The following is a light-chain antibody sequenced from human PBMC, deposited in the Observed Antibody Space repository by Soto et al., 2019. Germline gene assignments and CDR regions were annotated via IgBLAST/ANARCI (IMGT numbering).Light chain of an antibody. CDR2: KAS. CDR1: QSISIW. Sequence: DIQMTQSPSTLSASAGDRVTITCRASQSISIWLAWYQQKPGKAPKLLFYKASSLESGVPSRFSGSGSGTEFTLTISSLQPDDFATYYCQQYNSYPFTFGGGTKVEIK. J-gene: IGKJ4*01. CDR3: QQYNSYPFT. V-gene: IGKV1-5*03.